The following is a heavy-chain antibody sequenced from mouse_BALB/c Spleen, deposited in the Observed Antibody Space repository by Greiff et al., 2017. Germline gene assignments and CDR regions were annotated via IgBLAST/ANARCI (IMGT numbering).Heavy chain of an antibody. CDR1: GFNIKDYY. Sequence: EVQVVESGAELVRPGALVKLSCKASGFNIKDYYMHWVKQRPEQGLEWIGWIDPENGNTIYDPKFQGKASITADTSSNTAYLQLSSLTSEDTAVYYCVIYDGYYFDVWGAGTTVTVSS. CDR3: VIYDGYYFDV. V-gene: IGHV14-1*02. J-gene: IGHJ1*01. CDR2: IDPENGNT. D-gene: IGHD2-3*01.